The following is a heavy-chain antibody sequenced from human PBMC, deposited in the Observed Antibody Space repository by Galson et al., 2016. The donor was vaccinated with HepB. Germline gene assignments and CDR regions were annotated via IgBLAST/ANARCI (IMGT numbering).Heavy chain of an antibody. CDR3: ATEDLSSPGNGALDI. D-gene: IGHD6-13*01. CDR1: GFIFSHYG. V-gene: IGHV3-33*01. CDR2: IWFDGSSK. Sequence: SLRLSCAASGFIFSHYGMHWVRQAPGEGLEWVAMIWFDGSSKHHSDSVRGRFTISRDNSKNTLYLEMNSLRAEDTAVYYCATEDLSSPGNGALDIWGQGAKVTVSS. J-gene: IGHJ3*02.